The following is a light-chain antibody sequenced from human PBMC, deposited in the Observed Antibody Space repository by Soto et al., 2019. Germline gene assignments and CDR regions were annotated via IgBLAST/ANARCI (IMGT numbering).Light chain of an antibody. J-gene: IGKJ4*01. CDR2: GAS. CDR1: QGIGNY. Sequence: DIQMTQSPSAMSASVGDRVTITCRASQGIGNYLAWFQQKPGKVPKRLIYGASNLQSGVPSRFSGSGSGTEFTLTISSLQPEDFVTYYCLQHNSYTNPAVSLGGGTKVDIK. CDR3: LQHNSYTNPAVS. V-gene: IGKV1-17*03.